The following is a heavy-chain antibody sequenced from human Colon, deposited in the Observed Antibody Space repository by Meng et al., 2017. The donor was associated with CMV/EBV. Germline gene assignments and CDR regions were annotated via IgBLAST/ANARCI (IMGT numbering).Heavy chain of an antibody. D-gene: IGHD1-26*01. J-gene: IGHJ4*02. CDR3: ASLSGGDFDY. CDR2: INPITGGT. V-gene: IGHV1-2*02. Sequence: GLVWRSGAELKKTGSVVKVSCKASGSTFTGYFMYWVRQAPGQGLEWLGVINPITGGTNYAQKFQGRVTMTRDTSMNTAYMELSRLRSDDTAVYYCASLSGGDFDYWGQGTLVTVSS. CDR1: GSTFTGYF.